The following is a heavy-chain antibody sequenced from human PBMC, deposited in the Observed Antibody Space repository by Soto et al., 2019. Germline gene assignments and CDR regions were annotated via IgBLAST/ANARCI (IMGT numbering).Heavy chain of an antibody. CDR3: AKDLATVTTRVRYYYNGMDV. D-gene: IGHD4-17*01. CDR1: GFTLSSYV. CDR2: ISYDGSNK. V-gene: IGHV3-30*18. J-gene: IGHJ6*02. Sequence: QVQLVESGGGVVQPGRSLRLSCAASGFTLSSYVLHWVRQAPGKGLDWVAVISYDGSNKYYADSVKGRFTISRDISKNTLYLQMNSLRTEDTAVYYCAKDLATVTTRVRYYYNGMDVWGQGTTVTVSS.